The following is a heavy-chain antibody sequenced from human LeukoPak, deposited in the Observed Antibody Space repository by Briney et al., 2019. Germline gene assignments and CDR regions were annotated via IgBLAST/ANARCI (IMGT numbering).Heavy chain of an antibody. CDR1: GGTFSSYA. V-gene: IGHV1-69*04. D-gene: IGHD6-6*01. CDR3: ASQYSSSGDYYYYGMDV. Sequence: EASVKVSCKASGGTFSSYAISWVRQAPGQGLEWMGRIIPIFGIANHAQKFQGRVTIIADKSTSTAYMELSSLRSEDTAVYYCASQYSSSGDYYYYGMDVWGQGTTVTVSS. J-gene: IGHJ6*02. CDR2: IIPIFGIA.